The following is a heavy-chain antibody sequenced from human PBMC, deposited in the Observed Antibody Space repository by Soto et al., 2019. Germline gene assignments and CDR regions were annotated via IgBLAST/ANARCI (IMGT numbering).Heavy chain of an antibody. CDR2: INPNGGST. J-gene: IGHJ4*02. CDR3: ATANNTSPFDY. V-gene: IGHV1-46*01. Sequence: GASVKVSCKAPADTFTSYYIHWVRQAPGHGLEWMGIINPNGGSTRFAQTFQGRITMTTDTSTSTAYMELRSLRSEDTAVYYCATANNTSPFDYWGQGTLVTVSS. D-gene: IGHD1-26*01. CDR1: ADTFTSYY.